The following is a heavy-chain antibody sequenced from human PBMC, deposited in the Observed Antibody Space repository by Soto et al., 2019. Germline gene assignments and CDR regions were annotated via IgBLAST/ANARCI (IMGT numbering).Heavy chain of an antibody. CDR1: GFSLSTSGVG. D-gene: IGHD2-21*02. J-gene: IGHJ6*02. CDR2: IYWDNDK. V-gene: IGHV2-5*02. Sequence: QITLKESGPTLVKPTQTLTLTCTFSGFSLSTSGVGVGWIRQPPGKALEWLALIYWDNDKRYSPSLQSRLTTTQDTSKNQVVLKMSNMDPVDTATYYCVHSRCGGDCLQSYPSHYYYGMDVWGQGTTVTVSS. CDR3: VHSRCGGDCLQSYPSHYYYGMDV.